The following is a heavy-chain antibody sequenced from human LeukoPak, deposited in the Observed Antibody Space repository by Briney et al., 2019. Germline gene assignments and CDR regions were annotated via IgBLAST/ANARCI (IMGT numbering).Heavy chain of an antibody. J-gene: IGHJ4*02. Sequence: PGGSLRLSCAASVFTFSSYWMSWVRQAPGRGREWVANTKQDGSEKYYVDSVKGRFTISRDNAKNSLYLQMDSLKAEDTAVYYCARDSEGGYDYDPFFDYWGQGTLVTVSS. D-gene: IGHD5-12*01. CDR2: TKQDGSEK. CDR3: ARDSEGGYDYDPFFDY. CDR1: VFTFSSYW. V-gene: IGHV3-7*01.